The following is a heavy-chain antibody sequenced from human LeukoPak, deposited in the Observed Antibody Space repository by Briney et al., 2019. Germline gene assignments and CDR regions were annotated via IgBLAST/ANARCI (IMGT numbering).Heavy chain of an antibody. D-gene: IGHD5-24*01. CDR1: GFTFSSYA. V-gene: IGHV3-23*01. J-gene: IGHJ4*02. CDR3: GKDHGAAREDVDY. Sequence: GGSLRLSCAASGFTFSSYAMSWVRQAPGKGLEWVSAINGSGGSTYYAVSVKRRFTISRDKSKDTLYLQMNSLRAEDTAVYYCGKDHGAAREDVDYWGQGTLVTVSS. CDR2: INGSGGST.